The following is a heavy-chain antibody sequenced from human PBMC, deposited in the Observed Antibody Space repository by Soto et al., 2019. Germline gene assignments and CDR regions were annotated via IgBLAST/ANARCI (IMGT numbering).Heavy chain of an antibody. Sequence: QVQLQESGPGLLKPSQTLSLTCTVSGGSISSDDYYWSWIRQPPGKGLEWIGYINNRGGSYFNPSLQSRLSISLDTSNNQFSLKLTSVTAADTAVYYCARAPPYCGRTNCYPFDYWGQGALVTVSS. CDR2: INNRGGS. CDR3: ARAPPYCGRTNCYPFDY. V-gene: IGHV4-30-4*08. CDR1: GGSISSDDYY. J-gene: IGHJ4*02. D-gene: IGHD2-2*01.